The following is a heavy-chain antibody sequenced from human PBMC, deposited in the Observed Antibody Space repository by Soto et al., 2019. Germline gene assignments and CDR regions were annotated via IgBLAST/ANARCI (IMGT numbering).Heavy chain of an antibody. CDR3: ARPLVRGVMYWFDP. D-gene: IGHD3-10*01. Sequence: GASVKVSCKASGYTFTSYAMHWVRQAPGQRLEWMGWINAGNGNTKYSQKFQGRVTITRDTSASTAYMELSSLRSEDTAVYYCARPLVRGVMYWFDPWGQGTLVTVSS. V-gene: IGHV1-3*01. CDR2: INAGNGNT. J-gene: IGHJ5*02. CDR1: GYTFTSYA.